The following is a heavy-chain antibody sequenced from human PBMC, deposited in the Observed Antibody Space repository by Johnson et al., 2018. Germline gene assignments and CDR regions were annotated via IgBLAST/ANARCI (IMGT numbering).Heavy chain of an antibody. CDR2: ITASGGTT. CDR3: AKQHSLPMTSTYFQY. V-gene: IGHV3-23*04. J-gene: IGHJ1*01. Sequence: VQLVESGGGLVKPGGSLRLSCAASGFTFSAYRMSWVRQAPGKGLEWISAITASGGTTYYVESVKGRFTIARDNSKNTRYVQMNSLGAEDTAVYYCAKQHSLPMTSTYFQYWGQGTLVTVSS. CDR1: GFTFSAYR. D-gene: IGHD3-22*01.